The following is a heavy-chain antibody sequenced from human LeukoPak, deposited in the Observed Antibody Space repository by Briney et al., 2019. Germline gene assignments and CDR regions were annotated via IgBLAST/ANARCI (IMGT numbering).Heavy chain of an antibody. V-gene: IGHV3-9*01. D-gene: IGHD3-22*01. CDR1: GFTFDDYA. J-gene: IGHJ4*02. CDR2: ISWNSGSI. Sequence: GGSLRLSCAASGFTFDDYAMHWVRQAPGKGLEWVSGISWNSGSIGYADSVKGRFTISRDNAKNSLYLQMNSLRAEDTALYHCAKDPYYYDSSGYLDYWGQGTLVTVSS. CDR3: AKDPYYYDSSGYLDY.